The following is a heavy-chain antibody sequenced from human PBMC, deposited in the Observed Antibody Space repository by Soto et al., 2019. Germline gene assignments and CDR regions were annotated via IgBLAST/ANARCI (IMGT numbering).Heavy chain of an antibody. CDR2: IWYDGSNK. Sequence: QVQLVESGGGVVQPGRSLRLSCAASGFTFSSYGMHWVRQAPGKGLEWVAVIWYDGSNKYYADSVKGRFTISRDNSKNTLYLQMNSLRAEDTAVYYCARGARRRDASPNWFDLWGQGTLVTVSS. CDR3: ARGARRRDASPNWFDL. V-gene: IGHV3-33*01. J-gene: IGHJ5*02. D-gene: IGHD1-26*01. CDR1: GFTFSSYG.